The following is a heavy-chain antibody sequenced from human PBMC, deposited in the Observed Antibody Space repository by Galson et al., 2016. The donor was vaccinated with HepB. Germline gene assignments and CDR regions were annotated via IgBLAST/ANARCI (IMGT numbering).Heavy chain of an antibody. CDR3: ARYGQLWSFDY. CDR1: GYTFTSHA. CDR2: ISAGNGNT. D-gene: IGHD5-18*01. J-gene: IGHJ4*02. Sequence: SVKVSCKASGYTFTSHAMHWVRQAPGQRLEWMGWISAGNGNTRYSQKFQARVIITRDTSASTAYMELSSLRAEDTAVYYCARYGQLWSFDYWGQGTLVTVSS. V-gene: IGHV1-3*01.